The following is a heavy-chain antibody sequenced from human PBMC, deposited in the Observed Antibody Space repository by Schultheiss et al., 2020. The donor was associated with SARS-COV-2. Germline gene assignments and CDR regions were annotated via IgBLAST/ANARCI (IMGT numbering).Heavy chain of an antibody. CDR1: EFTFTSYA. D-gene: IGHD6-13*01. Sequence: GESLKISCAASEFTFTSYAMSWVRQAPGKGLEWVANIKQDGSEKYYVDSVKGRFTISRDNAKNSLYLQMNSLRDEDTAVYYCAREYSSSWYVSDYWGQGTLVTVSS. CDR3: AREYSSSWYVSDY. J-gene: IGHJ4*02. CDR2: IKQDGSEK. V-gene: IGHV3-7*01.